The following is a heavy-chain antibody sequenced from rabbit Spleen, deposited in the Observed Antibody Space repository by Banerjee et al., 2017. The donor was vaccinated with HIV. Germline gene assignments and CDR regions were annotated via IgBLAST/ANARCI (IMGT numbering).Heavy chain of an antibody. V-gene: IGHV1S45*01. CDR3: ARDLAAVIGWNFGL. CDR2: INTSSGNT. J-gene: IGHJ4*01. D-gene: IGHD1-1*01. CDR1: GFSFSNNYA. Sequence: ERLEQSGADLGKLEGSLTLTCTASGFSFSNNYALCLVRQAPGKGLEWVGCINTSSGNTVFASWAKGRFTISKTSSTTVTLQMTSLTAADSATYFCARDLAAVIGWNFGLWGPGTLVTVS.